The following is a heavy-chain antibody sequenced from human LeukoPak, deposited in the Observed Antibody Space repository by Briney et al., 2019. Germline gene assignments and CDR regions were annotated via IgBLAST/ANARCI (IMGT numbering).Heavy chain of an antibody. CDR2: IYYTGST. Sequence: SETLSLTCAVYGGSFSSYYWSWIRQPPGKGLEWIGFIYYTGSTNYNPSLKSRVTISVDTSKNQFSLKLTSVTAADTAVYYCASSLLGSSDWPESEYFHHWGQGTLVIVSS. J-gene: IGHJ1*01. CDR1: GGSFSSYY. V-gene: IGHV4-59*01. D-gene: IGHD6-19*01. CDR3: ASSLLGSSDWPESEYFHH.